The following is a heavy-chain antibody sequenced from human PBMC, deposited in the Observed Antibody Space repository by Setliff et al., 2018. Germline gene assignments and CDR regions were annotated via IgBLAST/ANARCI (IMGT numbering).Heavy chain of an antibody. J-gene: IGHJ4*02. D-gene: IGHD2-2*01. V-gene: IGHV1-18*01. CDR3: ARGPLDFVVVPAAAKFDY. CDR1: GYTFNNYG. Sequence: SVKVSCKASGYTFNNYGINWVRQAPGQGLEWMGWISAYAQKFQGGVTMTTDTSTSTAYMELRSLRSDDTAVYYCARGPLDFVVVPAAAKFDYWGQGTLVTVSS. CDR2: ISAY.